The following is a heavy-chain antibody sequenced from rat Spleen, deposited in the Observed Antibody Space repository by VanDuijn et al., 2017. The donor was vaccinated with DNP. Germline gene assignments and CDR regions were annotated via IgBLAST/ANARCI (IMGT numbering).Heavy chain of an antibody. D-gene: IGHD1-1*01. J-gene: IGHJ2*01. V-gene: IGHV4-2*01. CDR2: INMVGNTI. CDR1: GFNFNDYW. Sequence: EVRLVESGGGLVQPGRSLKLSCAASGFNFNDYWMAWVRQAPGKGLEWIGEINMVGNTINYTPSLKDKFTITRDNAQNTLYLQMSKLGSEDTAIYYCARANSGDPFDNWGQGVMVTVSS. CDR3: ARANSGDPFDN.